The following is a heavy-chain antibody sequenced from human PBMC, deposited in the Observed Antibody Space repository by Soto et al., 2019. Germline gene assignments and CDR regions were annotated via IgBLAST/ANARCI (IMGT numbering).Heavy chain of an antibody. CDR1: GGSFSGYY. J-gene: IGHJ5*02. CDR3: ARGRWLELRNWFDP. CDR2: INHSGST. Sequence: SETLSLTCAVYGGSFSGYYWSWIRQPPGKGLEWIGEINHSGSTNYNPSLKSRVTISVDTSKNQFSLKLSSVTAADTAVYYCARGRWLELRNWFDPWGQGTRVTVSS. V-gene: IGHV4-34*01. D-gene: IGHD1-7*01.